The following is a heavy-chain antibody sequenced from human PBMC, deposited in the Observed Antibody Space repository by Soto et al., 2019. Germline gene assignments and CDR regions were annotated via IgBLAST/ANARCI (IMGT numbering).Heavy chain of an antibody. CDR2: INPNSGGT. CDR3: ARGGRGYSGYDRTLDY. V-gene: IGHV1-2*04. J-gene: IGHJ4*02. Sequence: GASVKVSCKASGYTFTGYYMHWVRQAPGQGLEWMGWINPNSGGTNYAQKFQGWVTMTRDTSISTAYMELSRLRSDDTAVYYCARGGRGYSGYDRTLDYWGQGTLVTVSS. CDR1: GYTFTGYY. D-gene: IGHD5-12*01.